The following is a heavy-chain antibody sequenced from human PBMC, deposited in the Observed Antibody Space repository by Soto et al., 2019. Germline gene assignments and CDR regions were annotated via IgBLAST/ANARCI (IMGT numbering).Heavy chain of an antibody. J-gene: IGHJ4*02. CDR2: IGTAGDT. V-gene: IGHV3-13*01. D-gene: IGHD6-19*01. CDR3: AREGIAVEGFDY. Sequence: GGSLRLSCAASGFTFSSYDMHWVRQATGKGLEWVSAIGTAGDTYYPGSVKGRFTISRENAKNSLYLQMNSLRAEDTAVYYCAREGIAVEGFDYWGQGTLVTVSS. CDR1: GFTFSSYD.